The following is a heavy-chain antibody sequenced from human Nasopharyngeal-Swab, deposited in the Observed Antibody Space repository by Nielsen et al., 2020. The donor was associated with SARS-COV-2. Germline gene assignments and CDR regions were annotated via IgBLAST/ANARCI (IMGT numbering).Heavy chain of an antibody. V-gene: IGHV1-18*01. CDR3: ARDPPGYSSSENWFDP. CDR1: GYTFTSYG. CDR2: ISAYNGNT. D-gene: IGHD6-6*01. Sequence: ASVKVSCKASGYTFTSYGISWVRPAPGQGLEWMGWISAYNGNTNYAQKLQGRVTMTTDTSTSTAYMELRSLRSDDTAVYYCARDPPGYSSSENWFDPWGQGTLVTVSS. J-gene: IGHJ5*02.